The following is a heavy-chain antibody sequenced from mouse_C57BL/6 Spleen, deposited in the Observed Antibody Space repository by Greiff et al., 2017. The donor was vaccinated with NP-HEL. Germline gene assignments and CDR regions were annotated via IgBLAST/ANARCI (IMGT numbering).Heavy chain of an antibody. J-gene: IGHJ3*01. V-gene: IGHV1-80*01. D-gene: IGHD4-1*02. CDR2: IYPGDGDT. CDR3: ARSPTGPWFAY. CDR1: GYAFSSYW. Sequence: VQLQQSGAELVKPGASVKISCKASGYAFSSYWMNWVKQRPGKGLEWIGQIYPGDGDTNYNGKFKGKATLTADKSSSTAYMQLSSLTSEDAAVYFCARSPTGPWFAYWGQGTLVTVSA.